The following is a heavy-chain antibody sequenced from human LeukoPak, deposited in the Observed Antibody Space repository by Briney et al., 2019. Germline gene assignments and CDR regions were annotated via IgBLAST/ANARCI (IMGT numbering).Heavy chain of an antibody. CDR2: IHGGGGTA. D-gene: IGHD6-13*01. J-gene: IGHJ4*02. V-gene: IGHV3-23*01. CDR1: GFTFRNYA. Sequence: GGSLRLFCAASGFTFRNYAMRWVRQTSGKGREWVSGIHGGGGTAYYSDFVKRRFTIPKHHPKSTFYLQMDRLIDETRGIYYCARERFSTSSAIEFVFWGRGTLVTVSS. CDR3: ARERFSTSSAIEFVF.